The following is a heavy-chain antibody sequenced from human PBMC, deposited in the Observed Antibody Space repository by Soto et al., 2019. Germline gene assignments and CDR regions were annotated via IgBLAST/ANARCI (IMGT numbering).Heavy chain of an antibody. CDR3: ARDGLPDDFRSGGYWFDP. CDR2: ISHDGRIE. D-gene: IGHD3-3*01. V-gene: IGHV3-30-3*01. Sequence: VGSLRLSCAASGFTFSTFALHWVRQAPGEGLEWVALISHDGRIEKYADSVKGRFTISRDNSKNTLYMQMGSLRLEDTGVYYCARDGLPDDFRSGGYWFDPWGQGTQVTVSS. CDR1: GFTFSTFA. J-gene: IGHJ5*02.